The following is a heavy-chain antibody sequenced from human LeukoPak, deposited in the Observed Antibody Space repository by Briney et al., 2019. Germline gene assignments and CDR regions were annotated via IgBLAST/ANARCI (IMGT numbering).Heavy chain of an antibody. Sequence: PGRSLRLSCEASGFTFSAYTMHWIRQTPGKGQAPGKQLEWLAVISFDGNNHYYTHSVQGRFTISRDNAKNSLYLQMNSLRAEDTAVYYCARDGGQLWLRDAFDIWGQGTMVTVSS. J-gene: IGHJ3*02. D-gene: IGHD5-18*01. CDR1: GFTFSAYT. V-gene: IGHV3-30-3*01. CDR3: ARDGGQLWLRDAFDI. CDR2: ISFDGNNH.